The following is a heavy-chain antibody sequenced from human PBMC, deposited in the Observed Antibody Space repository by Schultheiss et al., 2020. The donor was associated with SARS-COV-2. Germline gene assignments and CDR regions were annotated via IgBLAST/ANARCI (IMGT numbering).Heavy chain of an antibody. D-gene: IGHD6-13*01. CDR2: INHSGST. CDR3: ARDRESIVAAGTVYWHGMDV. V-gene: IGHV4-34*01. CDR1: GGSFSGYY. J-gene: IGHJ6*02. Sequence: SQTLSLTCAVYGGSFSGYYWSWIRQPPGKGLEWIGEINHSGSTNYNPSLKSRVTISVDTSKNQFSLHLNSVTPEDTAVYYCARDRESIVAAGTVYWHGMDVWGQGTTVTVSS.